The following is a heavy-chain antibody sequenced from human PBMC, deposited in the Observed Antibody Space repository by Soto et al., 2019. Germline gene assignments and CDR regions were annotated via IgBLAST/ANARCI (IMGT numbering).Heavy chain of an antibody. Sequence: EVQLVESGGGLVQPGGSQRLSCAASGFTLSSYSMHWVRQAPGKGLEWVSYISGSGGTIYYADSVKGRFTISRDNAKNSLSVQMNSLRDEDTAVYFCARETGLRSSGWSYYFDFWGQGTRVIVSS. CDR1: GFTLSSYS. J-gene: IGHJ4*02. D-gene: IGHD6-19*01. CDR2: ISGSGGTI. V-gene: IGHV3-48*02. CDR3: ARETGLRSSGWSYYFDF.